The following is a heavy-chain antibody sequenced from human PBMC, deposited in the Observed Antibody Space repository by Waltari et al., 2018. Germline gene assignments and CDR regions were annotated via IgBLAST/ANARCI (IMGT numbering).Heavy chain of an antibody. CDR2: IYTSGST. D-gene: IGHD3-22*01. V-gene: IGHV4-61*02. CDR3: ARGLDYYDSSGYYLPFDY. CDR1: GGSISSGSYY. J-gene: IGHJ4*02. Sequence: QVQLQESGPGLVKPSQTLSLTCTVSGGSISSGSYYWSWIRQPAGKGLEWIGRIYTSGSTNYNPSLKSRVTISVDTSKNQFSLKLSSVTAADTAVYYCARGLDYYDSSGYYLPFDYWGQGTLVTVSS.